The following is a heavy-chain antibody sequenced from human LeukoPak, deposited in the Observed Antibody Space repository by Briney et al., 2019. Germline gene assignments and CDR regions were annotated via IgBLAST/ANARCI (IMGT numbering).Heavy chain of an antibody. J-gene: IGHJ5*02. CDR1: GFTFSSYW. CDR2: INSDGSST. D-gene: IGHD3-9*01. CDR3: AREVRDDILTGYKRFDP. Sequence: GGSLRLSCAASGFTFSSYWMHWVRQAPGKGLVWVSRINSDGSSTSYADSVKGRFTISRDNAKNTLYLQMNSLRAEDTAVYYCAREVRDDILTGYKRFDPWGQGTLVTVSS. V-gene: IGHV3-74*01.